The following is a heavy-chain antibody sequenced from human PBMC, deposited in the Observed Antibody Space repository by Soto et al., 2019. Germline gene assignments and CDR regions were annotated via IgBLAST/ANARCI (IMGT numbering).Heavy chain of an antibody. Sequence: SETLSLTCTVSGASVSTGAYYWGWVRQRPRRGLEWIGYVYESGYTYYNMSLKSRLTISLDRSNNQFSLGLTSVTAAVTAVYYCVRALRHEAMVYPWFDPWGQGTLVTVSS. CDR2: VYESGYT. J-gene: IGHJ5*02. CDR3: VRALRHEAMVYPWFDP. D-gene: IGHD5-18*01. CDR1: GASVSTGAYY. V-gene: IGHV4-31*03.